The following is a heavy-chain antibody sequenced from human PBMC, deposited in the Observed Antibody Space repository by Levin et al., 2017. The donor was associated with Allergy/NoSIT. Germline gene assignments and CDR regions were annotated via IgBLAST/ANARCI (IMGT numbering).Heavy chain of an antibody. V-gene: IGHV4-59*08. D-gene: IGHD5-24*01. CDR1: GGSIRSYY. CDR2: IYYSGST. Sequence: SQTLSLPCTVSGGSIRSYYWSWIRQPPGKGLEWIGYIYYSGSTNYNPSLKSRVTISVDTSKNQFSLKLSSVTAADTAVYYCASTQNYLDAFDIWGQGTMVTVSS. CDR3: ASTQNYLDAFDI. J-gene: IGHJ3*02.